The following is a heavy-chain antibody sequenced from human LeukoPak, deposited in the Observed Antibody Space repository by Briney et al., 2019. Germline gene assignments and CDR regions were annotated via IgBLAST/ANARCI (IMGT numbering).Heavy chain of an antibody. Sequence: GGSLRLSCAASGFTFSSYAMHWVRQAPGKGLEYVSAISSNGGSTYYANSVKGRFTISRDNSKNTLYLQMGILRAEDKAVYYCARGVRGYSYGYSPPFDYWGQGTLVTASS. V-gene: IGHV3-64*01. CDR2: ISSNGGST. CDR1: GFTFSSYA. J-gene: IGHJ4*02. D-gene: IGHD5-18*01. CDR3: ARGVRGYSYGYSPPFDY.